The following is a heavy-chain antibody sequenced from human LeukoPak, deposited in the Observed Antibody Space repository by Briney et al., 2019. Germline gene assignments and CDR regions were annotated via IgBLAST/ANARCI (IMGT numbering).Heavy chain of an antibody. CDR3: ARRAHYYDSREIDY. V-gene: IGHV1-46*01. D-gene: IGHD3-22*01. CDR1: GGTFSSYA. Sequence: ASVKVSCKASGGTFSSYAISWVRQAPGQGLEWMGIINPSGGSTSYAQKFQGRVTMTRDTSMSTVYMELSSLRSEDTAVYYCARRAHYYDSREIDYWGQGTLVTVSS. CDR2: INPSGGST. J-gene: IGHJ4*02.